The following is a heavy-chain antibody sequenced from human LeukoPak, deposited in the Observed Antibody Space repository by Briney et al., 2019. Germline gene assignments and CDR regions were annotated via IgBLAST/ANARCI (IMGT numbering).Heavy chain of an antibody. D-gene: IGHD5-24*01. V-gene: IGHV1-2*04. CDR2: INPNSGGT. CDR3: ARGGRGRWLQSYYFDC. CDR1: GYTSTGYY. Sequence: ASVKVSCKASGYTSTGYYMHWVRQAPGQGLEWMGWINPNSGGTNYAQKFQGWVTMTRDTSISTAYMELSRLRSDDTAVYYCARGGRGRWLQSYYFDCWGQGTLVTVSS. J-gene: IGHJ4*02.